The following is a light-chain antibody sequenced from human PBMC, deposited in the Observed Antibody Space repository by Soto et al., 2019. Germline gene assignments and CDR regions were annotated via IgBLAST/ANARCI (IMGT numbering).Light chain of an antibody. CDR3: HQYGSTPFT. J-gene: IGKJ3*01. CDR2: GAS. CDR1: QGVSTNY. V-gene: IGKV3-20*01. Sequence: EIVLTQSPGTLSLSPGDRATLSCRASQGVSTNYLAWYQQKLGQAPRLLINGASSRATGIPDRFSGNGSGTDFTLTISRLEPEDFAVYYCHQYGSTPFTFGPGTKVDIK.